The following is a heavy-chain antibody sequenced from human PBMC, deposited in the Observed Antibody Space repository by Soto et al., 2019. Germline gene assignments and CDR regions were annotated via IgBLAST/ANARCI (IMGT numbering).Heavy chain of an antibody. CDR2: ISGSGGST. V-gene: IGHV3-23*01. Sequence: PGGSLRLSCAASGFTFSSYAMSWVRRAPGKGLEWVSAISGSGGSTYYADSVKGRFTISRDNSKNTLYLQMNSLRAEDTAVYYCAKDRGGITMVRIPYGMDVWGQGTTVTVSS. CDR1: GFTFSSYA. CDR3: AKDRGGITMVRIPYGMDV. D-gene: IGHD3-10*01. J-gene: IGHJ6*02.